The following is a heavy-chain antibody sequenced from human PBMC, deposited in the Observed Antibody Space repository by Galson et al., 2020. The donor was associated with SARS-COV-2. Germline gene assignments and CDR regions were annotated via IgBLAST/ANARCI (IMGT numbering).Heavy chain of an antibody. CDR1: GGSVSSGSYY. CDR2: IYYSGST. V-gene: IGHV4-61*01. Sequence: SETLSLTCTVSGGSVSSGSYYWSWIRQPPGKGLEWIGYIYYSGSTNYNPSLKSRVTISVDTSKNQFSLKLSSVTAADTAVYYCTKSNPKMNGGNSNWFDPWGQGTLVTVSS. D-gene: IGHD2-21*02. CDR3: TKSNPKMNGGNSNWFDP. J-gene: IGHJ5*02.